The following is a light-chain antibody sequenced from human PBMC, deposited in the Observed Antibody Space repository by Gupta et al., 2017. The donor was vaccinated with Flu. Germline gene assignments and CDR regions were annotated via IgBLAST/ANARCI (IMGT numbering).Light chain of an antibody. J-gene: IGKJ1*01. V-gene: IGKV1-5*03. CDR3: QQYNNFWT. CDR1: QSISSW. Sequence: VGDRVTITCRASQSISSWLAWYQQKPGKAPKLLIYKASSLDSGVPSRFSGSGSGTEFTLTISSLQPDDFATYYCQQYNNFWTFGQGTKVEIK. CDR2: KAS.